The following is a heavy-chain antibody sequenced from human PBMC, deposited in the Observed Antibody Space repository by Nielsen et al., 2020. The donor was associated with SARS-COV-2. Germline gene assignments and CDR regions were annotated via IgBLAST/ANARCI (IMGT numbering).Heavy chain of an antibody. V-gene: IGHV4-59*12. CDR3: AGEVDSPPAFPFSY. Sequence: SDLLSPTSDLPGGTILTYYWSWVRQPPARGLDWVAFRDYSGRTSYNPSLKSRATMSVDTSDNQFFLRLTSVSAADTAVYFCAGEVDSPPAFPFSYWGPGTLVTVSS. CDR2: RDYSGRT. J-gene: IGHJ4*02. D-gene: IGHD3-3*02. CDR1: GGTILTYY.